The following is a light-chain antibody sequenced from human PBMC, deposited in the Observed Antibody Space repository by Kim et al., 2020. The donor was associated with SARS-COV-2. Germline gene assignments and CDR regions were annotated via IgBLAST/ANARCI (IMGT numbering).Light chain of an antibody. CDR2: GNI. Sequence: QRVTSSCTGSSSNIGAGYDVHWYQQLPGTAPKLLIYGNIDRPSGVPDRFSGSKSGTSASLAITGLQAEDEADYYCQSYDSSLSGRVFGGGTQLTVL. CDR1: SSNIGAGYD. J-gene: IGLJ2*01. CDR3: QSYDSSLSGRV. V-gene: IGLV1-40*01.